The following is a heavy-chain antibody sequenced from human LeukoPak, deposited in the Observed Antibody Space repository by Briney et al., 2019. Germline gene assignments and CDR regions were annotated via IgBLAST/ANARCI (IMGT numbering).Heavy chain of an antibody. J-gene: IGHJ5*02. V-gene: IGHV3-11*01. CDR1: GFTFNDYY. CDR3: ATDGAGFDT. Sequence: GGSLRLSCAASGFTFNDYYMSWIRQAPGKGLEWLSYINIGGTNTHYAESVKGRFTISRDNAKKSLYLEMNNLRAEDTAVYYCATDGAGFDTWGQGVLVTVSS. CDR2: INIGGTNT.